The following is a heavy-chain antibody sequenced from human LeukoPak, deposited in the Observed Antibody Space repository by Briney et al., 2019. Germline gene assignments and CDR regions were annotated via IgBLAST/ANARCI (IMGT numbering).Heavy chain of an antibody. Sequence: GGSLRLSCAASGFTFSTYWMSWVRQAPGKGLEWVANIKQDGSEKYYVDSVRGRFTISRDNSKNTLYLQMNSLRAEDTAVYYCARVFHTITVIRDDAFDIWGQGTMVTVSS. D-gene: IGHD3-22*01. CDR2: IKQDGSEK. V-gene: IGHV3-7*01. CDR3: ARVFHTITVIRDDAFDI. CDR1: GFTFSTYW. J-gene: IGHJ3*02.